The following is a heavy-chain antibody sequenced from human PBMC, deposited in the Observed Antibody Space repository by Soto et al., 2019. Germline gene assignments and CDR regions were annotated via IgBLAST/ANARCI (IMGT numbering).Heavy chain of an antibody. CDR1: GFSISDDY. CDR2: ISSSSIYT. CDR3: ARDSGSSNYGLDV. Sequence: QVQLVESGGGLVKPGGSLRLSCVASGFSISDDYMTWIRQAPGKGLEWVSHISSSSIYTSYAHSVKGRFTISRDNAKNSLYLQMNSLTSEDTAVYYCARDSGSSNYGLDVWGQGTTVIVSS. D-gene: IGHD6-13*01. J-gene: IGHJ6*02. V-gene: IGHV3-11*06.